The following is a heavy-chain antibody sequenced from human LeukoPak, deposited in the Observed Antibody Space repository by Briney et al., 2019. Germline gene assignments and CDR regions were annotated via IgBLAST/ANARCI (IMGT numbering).Heavy chain of an antibody. J-gene: IGHJ5*02. D-gene: IGHD5/OR15-5a*01. CDR1: GYTFTGYY. CDR3: ARGSVRNFFDRENNWFDP. Sequence: GASVKVSCKASGYTFTGYYMHWVRQAPGQGLEWMGWINPNSGGTNYAQKFQGRVTMTRDTSISTAYMELSRLRSDDTAVYYCARGSVRNFFDRENNWFDPWGQGTLVTVSS. V-gene: IGHV1-2*02. CDR2: INPNSGGT.